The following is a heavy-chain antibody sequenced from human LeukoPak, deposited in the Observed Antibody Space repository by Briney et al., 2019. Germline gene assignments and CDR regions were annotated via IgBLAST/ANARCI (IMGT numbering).Heavy chain of an antibody. J-gene: IGHJ4*02. CDR2: ISDSGGTT. CDR1: GFTFSSYT. V-gene: IGHV3-23*01. D-gene: IGHD2-2*02. CDR3: AKGRSGYIPDY. Sequence: GGSLRLSCAASGFTFSSYTMTWVRQAPGKGLEWVSVISDSGGTTYYADSVKGRFTISRDNSKNTLYLQMNSLRAEDTAVYYCAKGRSGYIPDYWGQGTLVTVSS.